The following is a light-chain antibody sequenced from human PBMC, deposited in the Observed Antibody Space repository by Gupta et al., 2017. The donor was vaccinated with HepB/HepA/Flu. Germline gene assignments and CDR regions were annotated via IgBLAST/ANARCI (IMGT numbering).Light chain of an antibody. Sequence: QSVLTQPPSVSGAPGQRVIISCTGSSSNIGAGYDVHWYQQLPGTAPKLLIYGNSNRPSGVPDRFSGSKSGTSASLAITGLQAEDEADYYCQSYDSSLSRVFGTGTKVTVL. CDR1: SSNIGAGYD. CDR2: GNS. J-gene: IGLJ1*01. CDR3: QSYDSSLSRV. V-gene: IGLV1-40*01.